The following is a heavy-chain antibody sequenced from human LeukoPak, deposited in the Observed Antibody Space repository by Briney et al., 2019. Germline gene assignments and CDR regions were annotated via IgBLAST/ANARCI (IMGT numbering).Heavy chain of an antibody. CDR2: IYTSGST. CDR1: GGSISSGSYY. V-gene: IGHV4-61*02. J-gene: IGHJ4*02. D-gene: IGHD3-22*01. Sequence: SETLSLTCTVSGGSISSGSYYWSWIRQPAGKGLEWIGRIYTSGSTNYNPSLKSRVTISVDTSKNQFSLKLSSVTAADKAVYYCAGTKKYYYDSSGYYPLWGQGTLVTVSS. CDR3: AGTKKYYYDSSGYYPL.